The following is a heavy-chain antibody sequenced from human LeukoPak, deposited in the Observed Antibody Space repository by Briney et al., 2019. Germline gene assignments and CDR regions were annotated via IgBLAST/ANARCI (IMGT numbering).Heavy chain of an antibody. Sequence: GRSLRLSCAASGFTFSSYGMHWVRQAPGKGLEWVAVIWYDGSNKYYADSVKGRFTISRDNSKNTLYLQMNSLRVEDTAVYYRARDPARYYYYGIDVWGQGTTVTVSS. CDR3: ARDPARYYYYGIDV. V-gene: IGHV3-33*01. J-gene: IGHJ6*02. CDR2: IWYDGSNK. CDR1: GFTFSSYG.